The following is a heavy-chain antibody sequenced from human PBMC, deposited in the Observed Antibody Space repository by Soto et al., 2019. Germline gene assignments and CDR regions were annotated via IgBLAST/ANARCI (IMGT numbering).Heavy chain of an antibody. D-gene: IGHD3-3*01. CDR1: GGSFSGYY. CDR3: ARKKVRFLEGLSNGMDV. J-gene: IGHJ6*02. CDR2: INHSGST. Sequence: SSETLSLTCAVYGGSFSGYYWSWIRQPPGKGLEWIGEINHSGSTNYNPSLKSRVTISVDTSKNQFSLKLSSVTAADTAVYYCARKKVRFLEGLSNGMDVWGQGTTVTVSS. V-gene: IGHV4-34*01.